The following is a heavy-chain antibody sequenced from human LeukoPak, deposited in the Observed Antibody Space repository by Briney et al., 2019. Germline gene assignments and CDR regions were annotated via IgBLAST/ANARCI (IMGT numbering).Heavy chain of an antibody. CDR1: GFTFSSYE. J-gene: IGHJ4*02. Sequence: GSLRLSCAASGFTFSSYEMNWVRQAPGKGLEWVSYISSSGSTIYYADSVKGRFTISRDNAKNSLYLQMNSLRAEDTAVYYCAREWQRTFDYWGQGTLVTVSS. V-gene: IGHV3-48*03. CDR3: AREWQRTFDY. D-gene: IGHD6-25*01. CDR2: ISSSGSTI.